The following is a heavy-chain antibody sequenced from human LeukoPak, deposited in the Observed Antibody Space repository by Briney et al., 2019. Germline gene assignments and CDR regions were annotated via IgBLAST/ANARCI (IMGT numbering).Heavy chain of an antibody. D-gene: IGHD2-15*01. CDR1: GFTFSSYS. CDR3: ARDYYCSGGSCYSHYFDY. Sequence: GGSLRLSCAASGFTFSSYSMNWVRQAPGKGLEWVSYITSSSSTIYYADSVKGRFTISRDNAKNSLYLQMNSLRAEDTAVYHCARDYYCSGGSCYSHYFDYWGQGTLVTVSS. J-gene: IGHJ4*02. V-gene: IGHV3-48*01. CDR2: ITSSSSTI.